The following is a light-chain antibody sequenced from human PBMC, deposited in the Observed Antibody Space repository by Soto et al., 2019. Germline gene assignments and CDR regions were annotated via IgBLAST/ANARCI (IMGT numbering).Light chain of an antibody. Sequence: HSALTQPASVSGSPGQSITISCTGTSSDVGSYNLVSWFQQHPGEAPKLMIYEGTKRPSGVSNLFAGSKSGNTASLTIAGLQAEDEAHYYCCSYSGSDTMLFVGGTKLAVL. V-gene: IGLV2-23*01. J-gene: IGLJ2*01. CDR3: CSYSGSDTML. CDR2: EGT. CDR1: SSDVGSYNL.